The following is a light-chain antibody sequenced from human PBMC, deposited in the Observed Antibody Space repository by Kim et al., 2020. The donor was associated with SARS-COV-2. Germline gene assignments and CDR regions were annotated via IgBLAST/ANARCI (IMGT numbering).Light chain of an antibody. CDR3: QQYETSPYT. J-gene: IGKJ2*01. CDR2: GAS. Sequence: LSPGGRATVSCRASQSVRNNYLAWYQQKPGQAPRLRIYGASNRATGFPDRFSGSGSGTDFTLTISRLEAEDFAVYYCQQYETSPYTFGQGTKLEI. CDR1: QSVRNNY. V-gene: IGKV3-20*01.